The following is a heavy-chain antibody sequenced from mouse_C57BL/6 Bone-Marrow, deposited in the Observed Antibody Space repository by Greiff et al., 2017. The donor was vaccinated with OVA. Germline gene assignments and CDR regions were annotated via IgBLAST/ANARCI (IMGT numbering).Heavy chain of an antibody. CDR3: ARSSPFAY. Sequence: VQGVESGAELVKPGASVKLSCKASGYTFTSYWMHWVKQRPGQGLEWIGMIHPNSGSTNYNEKFKSKATLTVDKSSSTAYMQLSSLTSEDSAVYYCARSSPFAYWGQGTLVTVSA. V-gene: IGHV1-64*01. CDR2: IHPNSGST. J-gene: IGHJ3*01. CDR1: GYTFTSYW. D-gene: IGHD1-1*01.